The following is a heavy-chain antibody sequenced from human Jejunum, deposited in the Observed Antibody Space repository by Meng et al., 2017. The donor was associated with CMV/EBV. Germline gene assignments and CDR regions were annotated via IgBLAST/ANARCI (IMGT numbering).Heavy chain of an antibody. CDR2: IYDSGST. Sequence: VSGDSISSGDSYWRWIRQPPGKGLEWIGYIYDSGSTSYNPSLESRVTISVDTSKNQFSLKVMSVTAADTAVYYCAREGTNSYYFDYWGQGTLVTVSS. CDR1: GDSISSGDSY. CDR3: AREGTNSYYFDY. J-gene: IGHJ4*02. V-gene: IGHV4-30-4*01. D-gene: IGHD1-14*01.